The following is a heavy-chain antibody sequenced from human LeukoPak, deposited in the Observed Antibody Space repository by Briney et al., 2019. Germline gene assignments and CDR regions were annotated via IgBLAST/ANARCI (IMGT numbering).Heavy chain of an antibody. Sequence: GGSLRLSCTASGFAFSSYWIHWVHQAPGKGLVWVSRINSDGSSISYADSVKGRFTISRDNAKNTLFLQMNSLRAEDAAVYYCARGRIAAAGTREGDWFDPWGQGTLVTVSS. CDR1: GFAFSSYW. CDR2: INSDGSSI. D-gene: IGHD6-13*01. V-gene: IGHV3-74*01. CDR3: ARGRIAAAGTREGDWFDP. J-gene: IGHJ5*02.